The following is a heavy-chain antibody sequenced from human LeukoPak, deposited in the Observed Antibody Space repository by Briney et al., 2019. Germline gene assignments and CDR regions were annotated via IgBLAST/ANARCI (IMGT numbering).Heavy chain of an antibody. CDR3: ARGGAGTDSFDY. CDR2: IKQDGSEK. D-gene: IGHD6-13*01. V-gene: IGHV3-7*01. Sequence: PGGSLRLSFAASGFTFSSYGMSWVGQPPGKGRDWVANIKQDGSEKYYVDSVKGRFTISRDNAKNSLYLQKNSLRAEDTAVYYRARGGAGTDSFDYWGQGTLVTVSS. J-gene: IGHJ4*02. CDR1: GFTFSSYG.